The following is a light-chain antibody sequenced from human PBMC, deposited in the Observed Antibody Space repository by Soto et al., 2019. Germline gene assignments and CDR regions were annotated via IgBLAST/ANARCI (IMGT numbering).Light chain of an antibody. V-gene: IGKV3-20*01. J-gene: IGKJ4*01. CDR2: GAS. CDR1: QSVSSSY. CDR3: QEYGRPPND. Sequence: FTQSPGTVSLTQGESATLWCRASQSVSSSYLAWYQQTPGQAPRILIYGASSRATGIPDRFRCNRSGTDLTLSFSGLEPEHVAVYSSQEYGRPPNDIAGGTKVDIK.